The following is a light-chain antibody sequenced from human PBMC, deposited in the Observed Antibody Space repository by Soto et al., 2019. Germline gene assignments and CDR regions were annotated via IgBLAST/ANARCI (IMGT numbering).Light chain of an antibody. Sequence: DIQMTQSPSSVSASVGDRVTITCRASQGISSWLAWYQQKPGKAPKLLIYKASSLESGVPLRFSGSGSGTDFALTISSLQPDDFATYYCQKYNTYPGTFGQGTKVDNK. CDR2: KAS. V-gene: IGKV1-5*03. CDR1: QGISSW. CDR3: QKYNTYPGT. J-gene: IGKJ1*01.